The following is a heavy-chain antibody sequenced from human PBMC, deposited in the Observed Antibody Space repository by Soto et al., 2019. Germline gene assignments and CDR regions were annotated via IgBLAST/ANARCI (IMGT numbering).Heavy chain of an antibody. CDR1: GYTFTDYF. J-gene: IGHJ4*02. CDR2: INGNSGGT. D-gene: IGHD3-16*01. V-gene: IGHV1-2*02. Sequence: QVQLMQSGAEAKKPGASVKVSCKASGYTFTDYFMHWVRQAPGQGLEWMVWINGNSGGTSYAQKFQGRVAMTRDTSISTAYMELSSLTFDDTAVYYCARDPADSMIGIDYWGQGTLVTVSS. CDR3: ARDPADSMIGIDY.